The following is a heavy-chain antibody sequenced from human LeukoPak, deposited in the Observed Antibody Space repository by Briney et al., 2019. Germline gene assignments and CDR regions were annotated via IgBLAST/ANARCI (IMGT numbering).Heavy chain of an antibody. J-gene: IGHJ4*02. CDR3: ARAIRNELLSEF. CDR2: MNPNSGNT. D-gene: IGHD2/OR15-2a*01. Sequence: GASVKVSRKASGYTFASYDITWVRQAPGQGLEWMGWMNPNSGNTGYARKFQGRVSMTRDTSITAAYMELSSLRSENTAVYYCARAIRNELLSEFWAQGSLITVSS. CDR1: GYTFASYD. V-gene: IGHV1-8*01.